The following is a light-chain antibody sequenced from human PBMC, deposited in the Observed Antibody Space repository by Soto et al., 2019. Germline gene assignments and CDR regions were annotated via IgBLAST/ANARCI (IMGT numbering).Light chain of an antibody. V-gene: IGLV2-14*03. CDR3: SSYTSSSSIYV. Sequence: QSVLTQPASVSGSPGQSITISCTGTSSDVGAYNYVSWYQQHPGKAPKLMIYDVSNRPSGVSNRFSGSKSGNTASLTISGLQAEDEADYYCSSYTSSSSIYVFGTGTKVTVL. CDR1: SSDVGAYNY. J-gene: IGLJ1*01. CDR2: DVS.